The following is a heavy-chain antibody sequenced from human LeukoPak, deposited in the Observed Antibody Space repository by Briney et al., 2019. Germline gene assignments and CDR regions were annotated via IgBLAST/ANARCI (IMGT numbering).Heavy chain of an antibody. V-gene: IGHV4-59*08. Sequence: PSEALSLTCTVSGGSISSYYWSWIRQPPGKGLEWIGYIYYSGSTNYNPSLKSRVTISVDTSKNQFSLKLSSVTAADTAVYYCARQGGYKVKEYNWFDPWGQGTLVTVSS. CDR1: GGSISSYY. CDR2: IYYSGST. D-gene: IGHD2-2*02. J-gene: IGHJ5*02. CDR3: ARQGGYKVKEYNWFDP.